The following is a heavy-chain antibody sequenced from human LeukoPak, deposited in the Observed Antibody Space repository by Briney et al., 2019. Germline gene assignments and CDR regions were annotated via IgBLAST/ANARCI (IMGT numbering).Heavy chain of an antibody. V-gene: IGHV3-74*01. CDR3: VRAGGVAIINYYYYMDV. CDR2: INSDGSST. J-gene: IGHJ6*03. D-gene: IGHD3-3*01. Sequence: PGGSLRLSCAASGLTFSSNWMHWVRQAPGKGLVWVSRINSDGSSTSYADSVKGRFTISGDNARNTLYLQMNSLRAEDTAVYYCVRAGGVAIINYYYYMDVWGKGTTVTVSS. CDR1: GLTFSSNW.